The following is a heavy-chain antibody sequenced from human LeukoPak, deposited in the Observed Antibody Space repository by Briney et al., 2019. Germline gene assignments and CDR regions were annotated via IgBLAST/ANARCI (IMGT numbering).Heavy chain of an antibody. J-gene: IGHJ6*02. CDR1: GYTFTSYA. D-gene: IGHD3-22*01. Sequence: ASVKVSCKASGYTFTSYAMHWVRQAPGQRLEWMGWINAGNGNTKYSQKFQGRVTITRDTSASTAYMELSSLRSEDTAVYYCAGLKGYYDSSGYLNYYYYGIEVWGQGTTVPVSS. CDR3: AGLKGYYDSSGYLNYYYYGIEV. CDR2: INAGNGNT. V-gene: IGHV1-3*01.